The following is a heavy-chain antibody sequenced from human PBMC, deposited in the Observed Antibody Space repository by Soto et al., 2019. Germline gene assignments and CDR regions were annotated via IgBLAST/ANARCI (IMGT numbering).Heavy chain of an antibody. D-gene: IGHD6-6*01. V-gene: IGHV3-23*01. Sequence: PGGSLRLSCAASGFTFSSYAMSWVRQAPGKGLEWVSAISGSGGSTYYADSVKGRFTISRDNSKNTLYLQMNSLRAEDTAVYYCALHIEYSSFGIDYWGQGTLVTVSS. CDR1: GFTFSSYA. J-gene: IGHJ4*02. CDR3: ALHIEYSSFGIDY. CDR2: ISGSGGST.